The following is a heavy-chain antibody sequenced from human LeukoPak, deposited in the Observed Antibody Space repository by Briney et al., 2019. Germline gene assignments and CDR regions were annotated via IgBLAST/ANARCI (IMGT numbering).Heavy chain of an antibody. CDR2: ISGSGGST. CDR3: AKDRTAIVVIISLTN. V-gene: IGHV3-23*01. D-gene: IGHD3-22*01. Sequence: KTGGSLRLSCAASGFTFSSYAMSWVRQAPGKGLEWVSAISGSGGSTYYADSVKGRFTISRDNSKNTLYLQMNSLRAEDTAVYYCAKDRTAIVVIISLTNWGQGTLVTVSS. J-gene: IGHJ4*02. CDR1: GFTFSSYA.